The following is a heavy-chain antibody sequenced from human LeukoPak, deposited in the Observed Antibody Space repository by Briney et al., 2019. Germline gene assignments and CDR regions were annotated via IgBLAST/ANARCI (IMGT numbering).Heavy chain of an antibody. CDR2: INHSGST. D-gene: IGHD6-13*01. V-gene: IGHV4-34*01. Sequence: SETLSLTCAVYGGSFSGYYWSWIPQPPGKGLEWIGEINHSGSTNYNPSLKSRVTISVDTSKNQFSLKLTSVTAADTAVYYCARHEQRLVTGCDYWGQGTLVTVSS. CDR3: ARHEQRLVTGCDY. J-gene: IGHJ4*02. CDR1: GGSFSGYY.